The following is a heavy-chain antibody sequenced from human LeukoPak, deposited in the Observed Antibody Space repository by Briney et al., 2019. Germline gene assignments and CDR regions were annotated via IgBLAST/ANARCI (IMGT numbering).Heavy chain of an antibody. D-gene: IGHD2-2*01. CDR3: ARGYCTSTSCPWSFDY. V-gene: IGHV3-53*01. J-gene: IGHJ4*02. Sequence: GGSLRLSCAASGFTVSSTYMAWVRQAPGKGLEWVSIIYSSTSTYYADSVKGRLTLSRDNSKNTLFLQMNSLRAEDTAVYFCARGYCTSTSCPWSFDYWGQGTLVSVSS. CDR1: GFTVSSTY. CDR2: IYSSTST.